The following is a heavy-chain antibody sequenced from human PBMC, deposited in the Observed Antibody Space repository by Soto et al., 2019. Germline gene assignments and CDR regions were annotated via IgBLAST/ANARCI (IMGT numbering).Heavy chain of an antibody. V-gene: IGHV3-23*01. CDR2: ISGSGSST. D-gene: IGHD2-2*01. J-gene: IGHJ2*01. CDR1: GFTFSSYA. CDR3: ASQYCSSTSCSFRYIDL. Sequence: EVQLLESGGGLVQPGGSLRLSCAASGFTFSSYAMSWVRQAPGKGLEWVSAISGSGSSTYYADSVKGRFTISRDNSKNTLYLQMNSLRAEDTAVYYCASQYCSSTSCSFRYIDLWGRDTMVTVSS.